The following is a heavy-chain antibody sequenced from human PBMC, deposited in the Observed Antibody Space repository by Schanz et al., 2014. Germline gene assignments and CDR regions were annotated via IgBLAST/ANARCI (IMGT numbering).Heavy chain of an antibody. CDR1: GYFFSSYG. V-gene: IGHV1-18*01. CDR3: ARVVRSDYLSELDF. J-gene: IGHJ4*02. CDR2: ISPYNGNT. Sequence: QVQLLQSGAEVKKPGASVKVSCKASGYFFSSYGISWVRQAPGQGLEWMGWISPYNGNTKYAEKLEDRVTMTTDISTSTAYMQLRSLTSDDTAVYYCARVVRSDYLSELDFWGQGTQVIVSS. D-gene: IGHD4-17*01.